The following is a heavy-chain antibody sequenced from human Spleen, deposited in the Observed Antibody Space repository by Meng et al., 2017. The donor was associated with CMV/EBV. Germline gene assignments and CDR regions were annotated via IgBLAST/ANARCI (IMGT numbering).Heavy chain of an antibody. V-gene: IGHV3-23*01. D-gene: IGHD6-6*01. CDR1: GFTFSSYG. J-gene: IGHJ4*01. CDR2: ISASGVNT. CDR3: AKEIGSSRPFDY. Sequence: ETLSLTCAASGFTFSSYGMNWVRQAPGKGLEWVSAISASGVNTYYADSVKGRFTISRDNSKNTLYLQMNSLRAEDTAVYSCAKEIGSSRPFDYWGQGTLVTVSS.